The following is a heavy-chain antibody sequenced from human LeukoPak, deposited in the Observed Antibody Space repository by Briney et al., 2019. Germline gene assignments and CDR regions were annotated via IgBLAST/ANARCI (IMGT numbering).Heavy chain of an antibody. CDR2: ISSGSGYI. J-gene: IGHJ4*02. V-gene: IGHV3-21*01. CDR3: AKSYGWKLSSGFDY. D-gene: IGHD2-2*03. CDR1: GFTFSSYS. Sequence: PGGSLRLSCAASGFTFSSYSMNWVRQAPGKGLEWVSSISSGSGYIYYADSVKGRFTISRDNAKNSLYLQMNSLRAEDTAVYYCAKSYGWKLSSGFDYWGQGTLVTVSS.